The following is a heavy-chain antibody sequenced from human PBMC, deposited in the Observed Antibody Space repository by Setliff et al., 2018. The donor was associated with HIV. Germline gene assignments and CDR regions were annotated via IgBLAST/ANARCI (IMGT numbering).Heavy chain of an antibody. CDR2: IYYSGST. D-gene: IGHD5-18*01. V-gene: IGHV4-39*01. CDR1: GDSTSSSSYY. CDR3: ARTRGYTYGYIDS. Sequence: PSETLSLTCTVSGDSTSSSSYYWGWIRQPPGKGLEWIGSIYYSGSTYYNPSLKSQVTISVDTAKTQFSLKLNSVTAADTAVYYCARTRGYTYGYIDSWAQGTLVTVSS. J-gene: IGHJ4*02.